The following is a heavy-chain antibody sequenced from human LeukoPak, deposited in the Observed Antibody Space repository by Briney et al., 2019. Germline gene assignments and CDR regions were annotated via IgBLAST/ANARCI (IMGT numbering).Heavy chain of an antibody. CDR3: ARYTQHYGFDI. Sequence: ASVKVSCKASGYTFTSYGISWVRQAPGQGLEWMGWISAYNGNTNYAQKLQGRVTLTRDKSINTAYMELSSLRSEGTAVYYCARYTQHYGFDIWGQGTMVTVSA. CDR2: ISAYNGNT. V-gene: IGHV1-18*01. D-gene: IGHD3-3*02. CDR1: GYTFTSYG. J-gene: IGHJ3*02.